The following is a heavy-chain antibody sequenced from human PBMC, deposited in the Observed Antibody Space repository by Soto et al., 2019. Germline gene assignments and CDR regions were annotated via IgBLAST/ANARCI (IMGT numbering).Heavy chain of an antibody. J-gene: IGHJ4*02. CDR1: GFTFSSYG. D-gene: IGHD6-19*01. CDR2: ISYDGSNK. Sequence: GGSLRLSCAASGFTFSSYGMHWVRQAPGKGLEWVAVISYDGSNKYYADYVKGQFTISRDNSKNTLNLQMNSLRAEGTAVYNWAKIFSGWYEDNDYWGQETLVTVSS. V-gene: IGHV3-30*18. CDR3: AKIFSGWYEDNDY.